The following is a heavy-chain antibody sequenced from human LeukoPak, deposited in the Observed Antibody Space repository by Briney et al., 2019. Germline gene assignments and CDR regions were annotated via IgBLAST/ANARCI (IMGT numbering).Heavy chain of an antibody. J-gene: IGHJ1*01. D-gene: IGHD5-24*01. CDR2: ISGSGGST. CDR3: AKDHDRVEMATMEYFQH. CDR1: GFTFSSYA. V-gene: IGHV3-23*01. Sequence: PGGSLRLSCAASGFTFSSYAMSWVRQAPGKGLEWGSAISGSGGSTYYADSVKGRFTISRDNSKNTLYLQMNSLRAEDTAVYYCAKDHDRVEMATMEYFQHWGQGTLVTVSS.